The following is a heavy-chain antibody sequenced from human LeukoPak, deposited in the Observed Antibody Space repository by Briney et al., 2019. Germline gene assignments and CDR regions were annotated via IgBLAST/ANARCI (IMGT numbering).Heavy chain of an antibody. D-gene: IGHD4-11*01. CDR3: ARDAPPVTYRYFDY. Sequence: PGRSLRLSCAASGFTFSSYAMHWVRQAPGKGLEWVAVISYDGSNKYYADSVKGRFTISRDNSKNTLYLQMNSLRAEDTAVYYCARDAPPVTYRYFDYWGQGTLVTVSS. CDR2: ISYDGSNK. J-gene: IGHJ4*02. V-gene: IGHV3-30-3*01. CDR1: GFTFSSYA.